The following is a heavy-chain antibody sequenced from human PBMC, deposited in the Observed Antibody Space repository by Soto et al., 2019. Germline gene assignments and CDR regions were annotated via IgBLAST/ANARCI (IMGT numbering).Heavy chain of an antibody. CDR3: ALRPHLGSPRQFDY. CDR2: ISSSSSYI. CDR1: GFTFSSYS. Sequence: GGSLRLSCAASGFTFSSYSMNWVRQAPGKGLEWVSSISSSSSYIYYADSVKGRFTISRDNAKNSLYLQMNSLRAEDTAVYYCALRPHLGSPRQFDYWGQGTLVTVSS. V-gene: IGHV3-21*01. J-gene: IGHJ4*02. D-gene: IGHD5-12*01.